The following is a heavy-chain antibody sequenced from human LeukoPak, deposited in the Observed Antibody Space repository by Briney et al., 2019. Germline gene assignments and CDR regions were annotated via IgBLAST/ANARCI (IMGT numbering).Heavy chain of an antibody. CDR2: ISYSGST. J-gene: IGHJ4*02. V-gene: IGHV4-59*01. Sequence: PSETLSLTCAVFGGSISSFYWSWIRQPPGKGLEWIGYISYSGSTNYNPSLNSRVTISIDTSKNQFSLKLSSVTAADTAVYYCARGVVAAPQTFDYWGQGTLVTVSS. CDR1: GGSISSFY. D-gene: IGHD2-15*01. CDR3: ARGVVAAPQTFDY.